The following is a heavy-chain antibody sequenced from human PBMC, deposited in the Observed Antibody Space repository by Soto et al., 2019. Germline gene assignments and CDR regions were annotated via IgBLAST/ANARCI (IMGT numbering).Heavy chain of an antibody. J-gene: IGHJ4*02. Sequence: EVQLLESGGGLVQPGVSLRRSCAASGFTFSSYAMGWVGQAPGKGLEWVSAISGSGGSTYYADSVKGRFTISRDNSKNTLYLQMNSLRAEDTAVYYCARRSSGWYFDYWGQGTLVTVSS. CDR2: ISGSGGST. CDR1: GFTFSSYA. D-gene: IGHD6-19*01. CDR3: ARRSSGWYFDY. V-gene: IGHV3-23*01.